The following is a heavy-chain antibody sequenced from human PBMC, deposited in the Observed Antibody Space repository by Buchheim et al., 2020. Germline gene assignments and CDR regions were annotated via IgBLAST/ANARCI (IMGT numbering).Heavy chain of an antibody. CDR1: GFTLGSYA. Sequence: EVQLLESGGGLVQPGGSLRLSCVASGFTLGSYAISWVRQAPGKGLEWISAISGGGTRTYYADSVQGRFTISRDNSKNTLYLQMNSLRAEDMAVYYCAGSIAAAGTWRFDPWGQGTL. J-gene: IGHJ5*02. CDR3: AGSIAAAGTWRFDP. D-gene: IGHD6-25*01. V-gene: IGHV3-23*01. CDR2: ISGGGTRT.